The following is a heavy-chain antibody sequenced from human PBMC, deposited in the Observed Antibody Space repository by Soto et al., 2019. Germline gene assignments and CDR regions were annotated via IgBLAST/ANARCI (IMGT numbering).Heavy chain of an antibody. V-gene: IGHV1-18*03. CDR2: SSAYNGNT. CDR3: ARDHLRAHLRWFDS. CDR1: GYTFTSYG. Sequence: QVQLVQSGAEVKKPGASVKVSCKASGYTFTSYGISCVRQAPGQGLEWMGWSSAYNGNTNYAPKLQGRVTMTTDTSTSTAYMELRSLRSDDMAVYYCARDHLRAHLRWFDSWGQGTLVTVSS. D-gene: IGHD5-12*01. J-gene: IGHJ5*01.